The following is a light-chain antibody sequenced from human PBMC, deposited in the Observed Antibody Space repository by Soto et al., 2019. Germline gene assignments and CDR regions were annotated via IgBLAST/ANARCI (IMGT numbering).Light chain of an antibody. CDR2: GAS. J-gene: IGKJ1*01. Sequence: AIQMTQSPSSLSASVGDRVTITCRASQAIRNDVGWYQQKPGKAPNLLIFGASNLQAGVPVRFSASGSGTNFTLTISNLQPEDFAVYYCQQYGGSTRTFGQGTKVEIK. CDR3: QQYGGSTRT. CDR1: QAIRND. V-gene: IGKV1-6*01.